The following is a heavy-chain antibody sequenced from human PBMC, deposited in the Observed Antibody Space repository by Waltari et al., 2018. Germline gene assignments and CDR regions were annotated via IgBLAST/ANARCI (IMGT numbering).Heavy chain of an antibody. CDR1: GDSISSYH. J-gene: IGHJ4*02. CDR2: IYTSGNT. CDR3: AKDGGWYPDY. D-gene: IGHD6-19*01. V-gene: IGHV4-4*07. Sequence: VQLQESGPGLVKPSETLSLTCTVSGDSISSYHWSWIRQPAGKGLEWIGRIYTSGNTHYNPSLKSRVTMSVDMSKNQFSLKLSSVTAADTAVYYCAKDGGWYPDYWGQGTLVTVSS.